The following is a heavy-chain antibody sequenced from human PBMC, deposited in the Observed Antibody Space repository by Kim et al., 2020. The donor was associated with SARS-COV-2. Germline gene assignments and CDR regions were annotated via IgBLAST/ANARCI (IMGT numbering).Heavy chain of an antibody. Sequence: GGSLRLSCAASGFTFSSYAMSWVRQAPGKGLEWVSAISGSGGSTYYADSVKGRFTISRDNSKNTLYLQMNSLRAEDTAVYYCAKVISGSYFRYYFDYWGQGTLVTVSS. CDR3: AKVISGSYFRYYFDY. V-gene: IGHV3-23*01. CDR1: GFTFSSYA. CDR2: ISGSGGST. J-gene: IGHJ4*02. D-gene: IGHD1-26*01.